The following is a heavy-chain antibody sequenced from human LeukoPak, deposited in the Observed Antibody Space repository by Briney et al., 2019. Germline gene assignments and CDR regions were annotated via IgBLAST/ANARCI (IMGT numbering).Heavy chain of an antibody. CDR2: IKQDGSKK. J-gene: IGHJ4*02. D-gene: IGHD6-19*01. Sequence: GGSLRLSCAASGFTFSRYWMTWVRQAPGKGLEWVANIKQDGSKKNYVDSVKGRFTISRDNAKNSLYLQMNSLRAEDTALYYCAKAEQWLDGSLDYWGQGTLVTVSS. V-gene: IGHV3-7*03. CDR3: AKAEQWLDGSLDY. CDR1: GFTFSRYW.